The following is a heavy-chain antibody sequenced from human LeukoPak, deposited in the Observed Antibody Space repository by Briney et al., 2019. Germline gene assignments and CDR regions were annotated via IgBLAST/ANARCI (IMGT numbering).Heavy chain of an antibody. CDR1: GGTISSYA. Sequence: SVKVSCKASGGTISSYAISWVRQAPGQGLEWMGRIIPILGIANYAQKFQGRVTITADKSTSTAYMELSGLRSEDTAVYYCARVRRCSSTSCRYYYYYGMDVWGQGTTVTVSS. V-gene: IGHV1-69*04. D-gene: IGHD2-2*01. J-gene: IGHJ6*02. CDR3: ARVRRCSSTSCRYYYYYGMDV. CDR2: IIPILGIA.